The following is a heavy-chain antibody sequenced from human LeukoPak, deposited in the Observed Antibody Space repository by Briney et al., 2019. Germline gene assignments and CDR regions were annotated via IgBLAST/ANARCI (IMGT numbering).Heavy chain of an antibody. CDR2: IYSGGST. J-gene: IGHJ4*02. Sequence: PGGSLRLSCAASGFTVSSNYMSWVRQAPGKGLEWVSVIYSGGSTYYADSVKGRFTISRDNSKNTLYLQMNSLRAEDTAVYYCARDPVATPTSNWGQGTLVIVSS. V-gene: IGHV3-66*01. D-gene: IGHD2-15*01. CDR1: GFTVSSNY. CDR3: ARDPVATPTSN.